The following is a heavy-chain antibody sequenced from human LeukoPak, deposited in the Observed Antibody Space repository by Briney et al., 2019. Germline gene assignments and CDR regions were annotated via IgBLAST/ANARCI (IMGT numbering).Heavy chain of an antibody. CDR3: AREPMVRDFNWFDP. CDR1: GHTFTGYY. D-gene: IGHD3-10*01. CDR2: INPNSGGT. J-gene: IGHJ5*02. Sequence: ASVKVSCKASGHTFTGYYIHWVRQAPGQGLEWMGRINPNSGGTNYAQKFQGRVTMTRDTSISTAYMQLSRLTSDDTAVYYCAREPMVRDFNWFDPWGQGTLVTVSS. V-gene: IGHV1-2*06.